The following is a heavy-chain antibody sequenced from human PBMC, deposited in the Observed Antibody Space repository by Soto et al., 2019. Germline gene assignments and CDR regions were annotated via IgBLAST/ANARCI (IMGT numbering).Heavy chain of an antibody. V-gene: IGHV4-39*01. Sequence: LSLTWSVSGGSINSSSYFWGWVRQPPGKGLEWIGSIYYSGSTYYNPSLRSRVTISVDTSKNQFSLKLSSVTAADTAVFYCARHYSSGSRNWFDPWGQGTLVTVSS. CDR2: IYYSGST. CDR3: ARHYSSGSRNWFDP. D-gene: IGHD6-19*01. J-gene: IGHJ5*02. CDR1: GGSINSSSYF.